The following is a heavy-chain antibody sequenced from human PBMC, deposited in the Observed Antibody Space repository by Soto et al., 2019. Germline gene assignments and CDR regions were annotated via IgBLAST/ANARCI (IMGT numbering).Heavy chain of an antibody. V-gene: IGHV1-18*01. J-gene: IGHJ6*02. CDR3: ANPLPTRFFSIADRAYYYYGTDV. CDR1: GYTFTSYG. Sequence: QVQLVQSGAEVEKHGASVKVSCKASGYTFTSYGISWVRQAPGQGLEWMGWISAYNGNTNYAQKLQGRVTVTTDTSTSTAYLELSSLSSDDTAVYYCANPLPTRFFSIADRAYYYYGTDVWGQGTTVTVSS. D-gene: IGHD6-6*01. CDR2: ISAYNGNT.